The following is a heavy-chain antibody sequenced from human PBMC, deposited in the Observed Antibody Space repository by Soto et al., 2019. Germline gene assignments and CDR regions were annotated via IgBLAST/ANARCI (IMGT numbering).Heavy chain of an antibody. CDR2: ISGSGGST. D-gene: IGHD6-13*01. J-gene: IGHJ4*02. V-gene: IGHV3-23*01. CDR3: AKSPGIAAAGTGDY. Sequence: PVGSLRLSCAASGFTFSSYAMSWVRQAPGKGLEWVSAISGSGGSTYYADSVKGRFTISRDNSKNTLYLQMNSLRAEDTAVYYCAKSPGIAAAGTGDYWGQGTLVTVSS. CDR1: GFTFSSYA.